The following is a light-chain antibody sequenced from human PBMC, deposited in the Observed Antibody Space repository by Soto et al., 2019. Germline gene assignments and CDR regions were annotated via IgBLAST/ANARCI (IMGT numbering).Light chain of an antibody. CDR2: DVS. CDR3: SSYTSSSSWV. Sequence: QSVLTQPASVSGSPGQSITISCTGTSSDVGGYNYVSWYQQHPGKAPKLMIYDVSNRPSGVSNRFSGSKSGNTASLTISGXXXXDEADYYCSSYTSSSSWVFGGGTQLTVL. CDR1: SSDVGGYNY. V-gene: IGLV2-14*01. J-gene: IGLJ7*01.